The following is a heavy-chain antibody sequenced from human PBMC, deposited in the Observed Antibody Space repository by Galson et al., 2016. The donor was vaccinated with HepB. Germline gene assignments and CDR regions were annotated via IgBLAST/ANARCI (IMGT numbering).Heavy chain of an antibody. V-gene: IGHV4-39*01. D-gene: IGHD2-15*01. CDR1: GGSISRSTSY. CDR2: IYYSGSP. CDR3: ARHIGWAYYYYMDV. Sequence: SETLSLTCTVSGGSISRSTSYWGWIRQSPGKGLEWIGSIYYSGSPYYNPSLKSRLTISVDTSKNQFSLKLSSVTAADTAVYYCARHIGWAYYYYMDVWGKGTTVTVSS. J-gene: IGHJ6*03.